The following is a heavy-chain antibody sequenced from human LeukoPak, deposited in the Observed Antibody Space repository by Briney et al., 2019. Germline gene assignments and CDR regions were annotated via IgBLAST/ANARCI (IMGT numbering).Heavy chain of an antibody. V-gene: IGHV1-69*13. Sequence: ASVKVSCKASGGTFSSYAISWVRQAPGQGLEWMGGIIPIFGTANYAQKFQGRVTITADESTSTAYMELSSLRSEDTAVCYCARDRLYCSGGSCYKTLDYWGQGTLVTVSS. CDR2: IIPIFGTA. J-gene: IGHJ4*02. CDR3: ARDRLYCSGGSCYKTLDY. D-gene: IGHD2-15*01. CDR1: GGTFSSYA.